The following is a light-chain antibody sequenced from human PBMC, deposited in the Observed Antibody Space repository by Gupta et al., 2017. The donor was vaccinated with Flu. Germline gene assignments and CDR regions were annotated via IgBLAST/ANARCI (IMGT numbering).Light chain of an antibody. V-gene: IGKV1-39*01. CDR2: AAS. J-gene: IGKJ4*01. CDR1: QSINRY. CDR3: QQSHSVPLT. Sequence: DIQMTQSTSSLSASVGDRVTITCRASQSINRYLNWYQQRPGKAPKLLIYAASILQSGVPSRFSGSGSGTDFTLTISALQPDDFATYSCQQSHSVPLTFGGGTKVEIK.